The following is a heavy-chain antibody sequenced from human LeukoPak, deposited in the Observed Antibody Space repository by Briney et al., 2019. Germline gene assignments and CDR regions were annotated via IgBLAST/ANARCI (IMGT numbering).Heavy chain of an antibody. CDR2: ISSSKSYI. D-gene: IGHD1-26*01. V-gene: IGHV3-21*01. CDR3: ARDPYSGNYGDYYYYYMDV. CDR1: GFSFSTYT. Sequence: GGSLRLSCAASGFSFSTYTMNWVRQAPGKGLEWVSSISSSKSYIYYADSVRGRFTISRDNAKSSLYLQMNSLRDEDTAVYYCARDPYSGNYGDYYYYYMDVWGKGTTVTISS. J-gene: IGHJ6*03.